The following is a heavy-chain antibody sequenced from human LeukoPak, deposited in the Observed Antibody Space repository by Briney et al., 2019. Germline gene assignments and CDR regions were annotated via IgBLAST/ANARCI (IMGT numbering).Heavy chain of an antibody. V-gene: IGHV3-23*01. CDR3: AKEGSSSWYALSYFDY. CDR2: ISGSGGST. Sequence: PGGSLRLSCAASGFTFSRFAMSWVRQAPGKGLEWVSAISGSGGSTYYADSVKGRFTISRDNSKNTLYLQMNSLRAEDTAVYYCAKEGSSSWYALSYFDYWGQGTLVTVSS. CDR1: GFTFSRFA. J-gene: IGHJ4*02. D-gene: IGHD6-13*01.